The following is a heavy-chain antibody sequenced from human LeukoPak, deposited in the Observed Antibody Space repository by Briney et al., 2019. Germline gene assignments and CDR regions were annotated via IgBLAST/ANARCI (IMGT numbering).Heavy chain of an antibody. J-gene: IGHJ6*03. D-gene: IGHD6-13*01. CDR1: GGSISSSSYY. CDR2: IYYSGST. V-gene: IGHV4-39*07. CDR3: ARVSSSWTSYYYYMDV. Sequence: SETLSLTCTVSGGSISSSSYYWGWIRQPPGKGLEWIGSIYYSGSTYYNPSLKSRVTISVDTSKNQFSLKLSSVTAADTAVYYCARVSSSWTSYYYYMDVWGKGTTVTVSS.